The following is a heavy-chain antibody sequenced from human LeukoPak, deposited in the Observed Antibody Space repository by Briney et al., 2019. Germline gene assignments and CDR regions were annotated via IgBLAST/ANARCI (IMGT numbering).Heavy chain of an antibody. CDR3: TTGFFGVVNDAFDI. CDR1: GFTFGNAW. CDR2: IYSKTDGGTT. Sequence: GGSLRLSCEASGFTFGNAWMSWFRQAPGKGLEWFGRIYSKTDGGTTDYAAPVKGRFTISRDDSKNTLYLQMNSLKTEDTAVYYCTTGFFGVVNDAFDIWGQGTMVTVSS. D-gene: IGHD3-3*01. J-gene: IGHJ3*02. V-gene: IGHV3-15*01.